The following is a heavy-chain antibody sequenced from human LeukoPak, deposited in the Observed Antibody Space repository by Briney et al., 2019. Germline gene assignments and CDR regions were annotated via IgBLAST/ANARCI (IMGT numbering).Heavy chain of an antibody. Sequence: SETLSLTCTVSGGSISSYYWSWIRQPPGKGLEWIGYIYYSGSTNYNPSLKSRVTISVDTSKNQFSLKLSSVTAEDTAVYYCAKGGDYLYNWFDPWGQGTLVTVSS. CDR2: IYYSGST. J-gene: IGHJ5*02. D-gene: IGHD4-17*01. V-gene: IGHV4-59*01. CDR1: GGSISSYY. CDR3: AKGGDYLYNWFDP.